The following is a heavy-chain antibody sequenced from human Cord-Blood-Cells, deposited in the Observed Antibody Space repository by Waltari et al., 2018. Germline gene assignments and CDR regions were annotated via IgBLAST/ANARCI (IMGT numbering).Heavy chain of an antibody. V-gene: IGHV1-69*01. CDR3: ARVRYYYGSGSYAEYFQH. D-gene: IGHD3-10*01. CDR2: IITIFGTA. Sequence: QVQLVQSGAEVKKPGSSVKVSCKASGGTFSSYAISWVRQAPGQGLEWMGGIITIFGTANYAQKFQGRVTITADESTSTAYMELSSLRSEDTAVYYCARVRYYYGSGSYAEYFQHWGQGTLVTVSS. J-gene: IGHJ1*01. CDR1: GGTFSSYA.